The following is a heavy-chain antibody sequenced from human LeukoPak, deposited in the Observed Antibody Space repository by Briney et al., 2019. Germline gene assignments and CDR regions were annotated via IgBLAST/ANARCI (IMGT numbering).Heavy chain of an antibody. CDR1: EFTCVRYA. Sequence: GGSLRLSCAASEFTCVRYAMNWGRQAPGKGLEWVSYISSSSFKIGYADSVNGRFTIYRDNSKNSLYLQMDSLRVEDTAVYYCVRDPSYGSSWYYYMDVWGKGTTVTVSS. CDR2: ISSSSFKI. V-gene: IGHV3-48*04. CDR3: VRDPSYGSSWYYYMDV. D-gene: IGHD6-13*01. J-gene: IGHJ6*03.